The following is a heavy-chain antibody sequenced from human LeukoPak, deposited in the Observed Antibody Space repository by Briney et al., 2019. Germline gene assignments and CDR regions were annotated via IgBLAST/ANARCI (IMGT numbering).Heavy chain of an antibody. D-gene: IGHD3-9*01. J-gene: IGHJ3*01. CDR1: GFTFSSYA. Sequence: GGSLRLSCAASGFTFSSYAMHWVRQASGKGLEWMGIIYPGDSDTRYSPSFQGQVTISADKSISTAYLQWSSLKASDTAMYYCARHPVGWGFDYWGQGTMVTVSS. CDR3: ARHPVGWGFDY. V-gene: IGHV5-51*01. CDR2: IYPGDSDT.